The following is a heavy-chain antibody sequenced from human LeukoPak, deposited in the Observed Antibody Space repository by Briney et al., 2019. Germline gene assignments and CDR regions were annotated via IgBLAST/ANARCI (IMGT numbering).Heavy chain of an antibody. D-gene: IGHD1-20*01. CDR1: GYSISSGYY. CDR3: ARDPDVTGTTVPNWFDP. Sequence: SETLSLTCAASGYSISSGYYWGWIRQPPGKGLEWIGSIYHSGSTYYNPSLKSRVTISVDTSKNQFSLKLSSVTAADTAVYYCARDPDVTGTTVPNWFDPWGQGTLVTVSS. CDR2: IYHSGST. V-gene: IGHV4-38-2*02. J-gene: IGHJ5*02.